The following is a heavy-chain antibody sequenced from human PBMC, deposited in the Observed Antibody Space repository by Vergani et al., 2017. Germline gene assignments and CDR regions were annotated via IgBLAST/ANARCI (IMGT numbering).Heavy chain of an antibody. V-gene: IGHV4-39*01. CDR1: GGSISSSSYY. D-gene: IGHD3-10*01. CDR2: IYYSGST. CDR3: ARLSQDMVRGVIIPVSNWFDP. J-gene: IGHJ5*02. Sequence: QVQLQESGPGLVKPSETLSLTCTVSGGSISSSSYYWGWIRQPPGKGLEWIGSIYYSGSTYYNPSLKSRVTISVDTSKNQFSLKLSSVTAADTAVYYCARLSQDMVRGVIIPVSNWFDPWGQGTLVTVSS.